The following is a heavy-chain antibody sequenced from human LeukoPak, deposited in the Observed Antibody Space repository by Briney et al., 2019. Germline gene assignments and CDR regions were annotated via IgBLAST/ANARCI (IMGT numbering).Heavy chain of an antibody. J-gene: IGHJ4*02. Sequence: GGSLLLSCAASTFTFSSYFISWVRHAPGKELVWVSAISCSGGSTTYSGSVGGRFTITRDNAKNSLYLQMNSLRAEATALYYGAKDWGTTGRLDGWGQGTLVSAS. CDR2: ISCSGGST. CDR3: AKDWGTTGRLDG. V-gene: IGHV3-23*01. D-gene: IGHD1-7*01. CDR1: TFTFSSYF.